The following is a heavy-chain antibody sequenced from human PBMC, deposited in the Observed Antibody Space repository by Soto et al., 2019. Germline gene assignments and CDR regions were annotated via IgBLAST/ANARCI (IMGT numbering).Heavy chain of an antibody. D-gene: IGHD4-17*01. V-gene: IGHV4-34*01. CDR1: GGSFSGYY. CDR3: ARYDYGGIYFDS. CDR2: INHSGST. J-gene: IGHJ4*02. Sequence: QVQLQQWGAGLLKPSETLSLTCAVYGGSFSGYYWSWIRQPPGKGLEWIGEINHSGSTNYNPSLKSRVTISVDTSKNQFSLKLSSVTAADTAVYYCARYDYGGIYFDSWGQGTLVTVSS.